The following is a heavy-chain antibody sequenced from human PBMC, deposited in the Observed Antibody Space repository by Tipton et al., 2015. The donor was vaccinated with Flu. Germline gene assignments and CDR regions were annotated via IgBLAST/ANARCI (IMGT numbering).Heavy chain of an antibody. CDR2: INMDGRST. CDR1: GFTFSSYW. Sequence: SLRLSCAASGFTFSSYWMHWVRPAPGKGLMWVSRINMDGRSTTFADSVKGRVTISRDNAKNTLYLQMDSLTAEDTAVYYCARGGIDGGYSTWDYWGQGTLVTVSS. CDR3: ARGGIDGGYSTWDY. D-gene: IGHD3-16*01. V-gene: IGHV3-74*03. J-gene: IGHJ4*02.